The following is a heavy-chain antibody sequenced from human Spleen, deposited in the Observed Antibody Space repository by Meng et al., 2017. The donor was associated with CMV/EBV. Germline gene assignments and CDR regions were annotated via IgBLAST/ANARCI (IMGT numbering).Heavy chain of an antibody. V-gene: IGHV4-34*01. Sequence: QVQLQQWGAGLLKPSETLCLTCAVYGGSFSGYYWSWIRQPPGKGLEWIGEINHSGSTNYNPSLKSRVTISVDTSKNQFSLKLSSVTAADTAVYYCARDSWFQEGFDYWGQGTLVTVSS. J-gene: IGHJ4*02. CDR3: ARDSWFQEGFDY. CDR2: INHSGST. D-gene: IGHD6-13*01. CDR1: GGSFSGYY.